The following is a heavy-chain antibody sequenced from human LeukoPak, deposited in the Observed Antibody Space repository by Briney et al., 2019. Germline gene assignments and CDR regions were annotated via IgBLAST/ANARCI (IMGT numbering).Heavy chain of an antibody. CDR3: ARPTFSGYYSGPFDI. Sequence: PWETLTLTCTVSGGSISGSTYYWGCIRQPPGKGLEWIGSIYYSGSTYYNPSLKSRVTISVDTSKNQFSLKLSSVTAADTAVYFCARPTFSGYYSGPFDIWGQGTIVTVSS. CDR1: GGSISGSTYY. CDR2: IYYSGST. D-gene: IGHD3-22*01. V-gene: IGHV4-39*01. J-gene: IGHJ3*02.